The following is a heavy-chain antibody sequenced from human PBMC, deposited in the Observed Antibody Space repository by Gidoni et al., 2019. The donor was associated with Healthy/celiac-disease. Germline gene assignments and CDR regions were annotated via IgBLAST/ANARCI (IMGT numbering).Heavy chain of an antibody. D-gene: IGHD3-16*02. CDR2: ISYDGSNK. J-gene: IGHJ3*02. CDR1: GFTFGSSA. Sequence: QVQLVESGGGVVQPGRSLRLSCAASGFTFGSSALHWVRQAPGKGRGWVAFISYDGSNKYYADSVKGRFTISRDNSKNTLYLQMNSLRAEDTAVYYCARDQVPIMITFGGVIPNSAFDIWGQGTMVTVSS. V-gene: IGHV3-30-3*01. CDR3: ARDQVPIMITFGGVIPNSAFDI.